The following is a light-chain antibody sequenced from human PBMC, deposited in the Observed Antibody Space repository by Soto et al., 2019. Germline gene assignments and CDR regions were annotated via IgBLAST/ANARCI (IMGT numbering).Light chain of an antibody. V-gene: IGLV2-14*01. Sequence: QSALPQPASVSGSPGQSITISCTGTSSDVGGYNYVSWYQQHPGKAPKLMIYDVSHRPSGFSNRFSGSKSGNTASLTISGLQAEDEADYYCSSYTSSSTLCVFGTGTKVTVL. CDR2: DVS. J-gene: IGLJ1*01. CDR3: SSYTSSSTLCV. CDR1: SSDVGGYNY.